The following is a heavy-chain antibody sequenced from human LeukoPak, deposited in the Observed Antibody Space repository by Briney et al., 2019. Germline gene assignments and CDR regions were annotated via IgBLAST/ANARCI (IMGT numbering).Heavy chain of an antibody. J-gene: IGHJ4*02. Sequence: PSETLSLTCTVSGGSINNDHYYWSWIRQPAGKGLEWIGRIYTSGSTNYNPSLKSRVTMSVDTSKNQFSLKLSSVTAADTAVYYCAREVRTLLSDYWGQGTLVTVSS. V-gene: IGHV4-61*02. CDR3: AREVRTLLSDY. CDR1: GGSINNDHYY. CDR2: IYTSGST. D-gene: IGHD1-26*01.